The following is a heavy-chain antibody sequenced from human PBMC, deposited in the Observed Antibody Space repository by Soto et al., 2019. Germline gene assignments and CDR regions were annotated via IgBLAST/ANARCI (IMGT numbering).Heavy chain of an antibody. CDR1: GYTFTSYG. V-gene: IGHV1-3*01. D-gene: IGHD5-18*01. J-gene: IGHJ4*02. CDR3: AREVTAMVPYFDY. CDR2: INAGNGNT. Sequence: ASVKVSCKASGYTFTSYGIHWVRQAPGQRLEWTGWINAGNGNTKYSEKFQGRVTITADESASTAYMELSSLRSEDTAVYYCAREVTAMVPYFDYWGQGTLVTVSS.